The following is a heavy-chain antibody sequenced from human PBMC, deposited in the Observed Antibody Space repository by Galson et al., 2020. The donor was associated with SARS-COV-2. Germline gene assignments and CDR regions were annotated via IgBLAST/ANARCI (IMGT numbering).Heavy chain of an antibody. CDR1: GFRFSSYW. J-gene: IGHJ4*02. CDR3: ARDGGTGGYYSLDY. CDR2: IKQDSSEK. D-gene: IGHD2-8*02. V-gene: IGHV3-7*03. Sequence: GGSLRLSRPASGFRFSSYWMTWVRQAPGKGLEWVAYIKQDSSEKYYVDSVKGRFTISSDNAKNSLSLQMNNLRADDTAVYYCARDGGTGGYYSLDYWGQGTLVTVSS.